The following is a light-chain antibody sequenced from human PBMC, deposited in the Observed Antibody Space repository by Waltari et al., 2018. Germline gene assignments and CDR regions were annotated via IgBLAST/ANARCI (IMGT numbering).Light chain of an antibody. CDR2: SAS. CDR1: QSVTSSS. CDR3: QQYGSSPTT. J-gene: IGKJ1*01. Sequence: EIVLTQSPGTLSLSPGERVTHSCRASQSVTSSSLAWYQQKPGQAPRLLIYSASNRATGIPDRFSGSGSGTDFTLTISRLEPEDFAVYCCQQYGSSPTTFGQGTKVEIK. V-gene: IGKV3-20*01.